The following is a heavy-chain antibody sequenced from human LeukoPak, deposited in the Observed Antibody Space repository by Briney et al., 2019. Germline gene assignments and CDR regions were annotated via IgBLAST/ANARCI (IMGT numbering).Heavy chain of an antibody. CDR2: IYYSGST. CDR1: GGSISSYY. J-gene: IGHJ3*02. D-gene: IGHD4-17*01. Sequence: TPSETLSLTCTVSGGSISSYYWSWIRQPPGKGLEWIGYIYYSGSTNYNPSLKSRVTISVDTSKNQLSLKLSSVTAADTAVYYCARETTVTNAFDIWGQGTMVTVSS. CDR3: ARETTVTNAFDI. V-gene: IGHV4-59*01.